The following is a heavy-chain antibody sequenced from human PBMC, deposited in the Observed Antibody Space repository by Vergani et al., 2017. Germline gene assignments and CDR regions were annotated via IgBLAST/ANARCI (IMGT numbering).Heavy chain of an antibody. CDR2: ISSSSSTI. V-gene: IGHV3-48*04. CDR1: GFTFSSYS. J-gene: IGHJ6*02. Sequence: EVQLVESGGGLVQPGGSLRLSCAASGFTFSSYSMNWVRQAPGKGLEWVSYISSSSSTIYYADSVKGRFTISRDNAKNSLYLQMNSLRAEDTAVYYCARVSADYDFWSGYYYYYGMDVWGQGTTVTVSS. CDR3: ARVSADYDFWSGYYYYYGMDV. D-gene: IGHD3-3*01.